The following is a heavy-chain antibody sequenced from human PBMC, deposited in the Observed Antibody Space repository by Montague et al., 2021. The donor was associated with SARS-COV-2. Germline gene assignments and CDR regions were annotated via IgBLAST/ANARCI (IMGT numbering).Heavy chain of an antibody. J-gene: IGHJ4*02. V-gene: IGHV4-59*01. CDR1: GASISSYC. CDR3: AQSLVWGAPFDY. Sequence: SETLSLTCTVSGASISSYCWSWIRQPPGKGLEWIGYICYSGSTNYINYNPSLRGRVTISVDTSENQFSLKLNSVTAADAAVYYCAQSLVWGAPFDYWGQGTLVTVSS. D-gene: IGHD3-10*01. CDR2: ICYSGSTNYI.